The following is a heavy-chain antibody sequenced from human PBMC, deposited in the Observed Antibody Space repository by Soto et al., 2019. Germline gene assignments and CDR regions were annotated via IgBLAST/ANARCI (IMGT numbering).Heavy chain of an antibody. J-gene: IGHJ4*02. CDR2: INHSGST. V-gene: IGHV4-34*01. D-gene: IGHD3-22*01. CDR1: CGSFIGYY. Sequence: SETLSLTCAFYCGSFIGYYWSWIRQPPGKGLEWIGEINHSGSTNYNPSLKSRVTISVDTSKNQFSLKLSSVTAADTAVYYCARGRRYYYDSSGYYPSFDYWGQGTLVTVSS. CDR3: ARGRRYYYDSSGYYPSFDY.